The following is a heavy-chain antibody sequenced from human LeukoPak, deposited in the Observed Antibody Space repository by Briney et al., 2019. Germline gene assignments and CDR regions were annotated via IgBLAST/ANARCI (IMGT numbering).Heavy chain of an antibody. CDR2: IYSGGST. Sequence: GGSLRLSCAASGFTVSSNYMSWVRQAPGKGLEWVSVIYSGGSTYYADSVKGRFTISRHNSKNPLYLQMSSLRAEDTAVYYCASLYCGGDCYYDYWGQGTLVTVSS. D-gene: IGHD2-21*02. CDR3: ASLYCGGDCYYDY. V-gene: IGHV3-53*04. J-gene: IGHJ4*02. CDR1: GFTVSSNY.